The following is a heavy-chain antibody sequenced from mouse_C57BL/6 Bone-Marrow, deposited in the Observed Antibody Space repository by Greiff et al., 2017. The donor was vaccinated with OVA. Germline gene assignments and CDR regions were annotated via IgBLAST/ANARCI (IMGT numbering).Heavy chain of an antibody. V-gene: IGHV2-2*01. D-gene: IGHD2-4*01. CDR1: GFSLTSYG. Sequence: VQGVESGPGLVQPSQSLSITCTVSGFSLTSYGVHWVRQSPGKGLEWLGVIWSGGSTDYNAAFISRLSISKDNSKSQVFFKMNSLQADDTAIYYCARSLYHDYDGDYAMDYWGQGTSVTVSS. CDR2: IWSGGST. CDR3: ARSLYHDYDGDYAMDY. J-gene: IGHJ4*01.